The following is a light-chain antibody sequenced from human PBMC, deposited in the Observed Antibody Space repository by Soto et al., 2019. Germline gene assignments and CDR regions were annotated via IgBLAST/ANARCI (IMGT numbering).Light chain of an antibody. CDR3: LQDINYPWT. CDR1: QSISSW. Sequence: DIQMTQSPSTLSASVGDRVTITCRASQSISSWLAWYQQKPGKAPELLIYDASSLESGVPSRFSGSGSGTDFTLAISSLQPEDSATYYCLQDINYPWTFGQGTEV. V-gene: IGKV1-5*01. J-gene: IGKJ1*01. CDR2: DAS.